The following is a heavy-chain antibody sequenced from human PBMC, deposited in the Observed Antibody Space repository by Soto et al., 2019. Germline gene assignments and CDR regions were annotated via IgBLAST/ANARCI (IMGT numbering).Heavy chain of an antibody. D-gene: IGHD3-10*01. CDR1: GFTFSSYS. CDR3: ARDWGGYYMDV. CDR2: ISSSSSYI. Sequence: WGSLRLSCAASGFTFSSYSMNWVRQAPGKGLEWVSSISSSSSYIYYADSVKGRFTISRDNAKNSLYLQMNSLRAEDTAVYYCARDWGGYYMDVWGKGTTVTVSS. J-gene: IGHJ6*03. V-gene: IGHV3-21*01.